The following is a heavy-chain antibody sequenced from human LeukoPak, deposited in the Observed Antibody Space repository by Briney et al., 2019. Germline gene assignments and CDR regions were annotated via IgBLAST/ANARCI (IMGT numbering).Heavy chain of an antibody. Sequence: PGGSLRLSCAASGFTFSDYSMNWVRQAPGKGPEWVSFISGRGSYIYYVESVKGRSTISRDNAKNSVYLEMHRLRAEDTAVYYCARDGTAVAWYMDAFDIWGQGTMVTVSS. CDR2: ISGRGSYI. CDR3: ARDGTAVAWYMDAFDI. J-gene: IGHJ3*02. D-gene: IGHD6-19*01. V-gene: IGHV3-21*01. CDR1: GFTFSDYS.